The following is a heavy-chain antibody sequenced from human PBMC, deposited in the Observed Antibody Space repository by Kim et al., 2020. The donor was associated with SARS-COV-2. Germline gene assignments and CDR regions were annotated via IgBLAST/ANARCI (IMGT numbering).Heavy chain of an antibody. J-gene: IGHJ3*02. CDR3: ASPGITMVRGDNAYAFDI. CDR2: INPSGGST. CDR1: GYTFTSYY. Sequence: ASVKVSCKASGYTFTSYYMHWVRQAPGQGLEWMGIINPSGGSTSYAQKFQGRVTMTRDTSTSTVYMELSSLRSEDTAVYYCASPGITMVRGDNAYAFDIWGQGTMVTVSS. V-gene: IGHV1-46*01. D-gene: IGHD3-10*01.